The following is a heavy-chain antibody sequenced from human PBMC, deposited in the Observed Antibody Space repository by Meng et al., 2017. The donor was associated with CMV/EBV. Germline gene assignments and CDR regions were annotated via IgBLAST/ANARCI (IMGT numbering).Heavy chain of an antibody. V-gene: IGHV1-46*01. CDR2: IKSSGGST. D-gene: IGHD3-22*01. CDR3: ARTFYYYDRVRLSY. J-gene: IGHJ4*02. Sequence: QQVQSRAGVKPSRAPVQVSSNASGYTSTSNYVHCGRQHSGPGLEWRGIIKSSGGSTSYAQKLQGRVTRTRDTSTSTVYMELSSLRSEDTAVYYCARTFYYYDRVRLSYWGQGTLVTVSS. CDR1: GYTSTSNY.